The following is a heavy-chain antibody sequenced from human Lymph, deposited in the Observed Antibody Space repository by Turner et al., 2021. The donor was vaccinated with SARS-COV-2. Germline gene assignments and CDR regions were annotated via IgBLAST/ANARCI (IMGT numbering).Heavy chain of an antibody. CDR1: GGTFSSYA. Sequence: VQLVQSGAEVKKPGSSVKVSCKASGGTFSSYAINLVRQAPGQGLEWMGRIIPILGIANYAKKFQGRVTITADKSTSTAYMELSSLRSEDTAVYYCARGRLDSFGGGYYSWFDPWGQGTLVTVSS. V-gene: IGHV1-69*04. CDR3: ARGRLDSFGGGYYSWFDP. J-gene: IGHJ5*02. CDR2: IIPILGIA. D-gene: IGHD1-26*01.